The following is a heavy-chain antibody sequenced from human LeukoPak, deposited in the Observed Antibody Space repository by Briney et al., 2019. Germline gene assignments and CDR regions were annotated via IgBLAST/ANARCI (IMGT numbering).Heavy chain of an antibody. J-gene: IGHJ6*04. CDR2: INTNTGNP. CDR1: GYTFNRYV. Sequence: ASVKVSCKASGYTFNRYVMNWVRQAPGQGLEWMGWINTNTGNPTYAQGFTGRFVFSLDTSVITAYLQISSLKAEDTAVYYCARDLDTTVTMKGMDVWGKGTTVTVSP. V-gene: IGHV7-4-1*02. D-gene: IGHD4-17*01. CDR3: ARDLDTTVTMKGMDV.